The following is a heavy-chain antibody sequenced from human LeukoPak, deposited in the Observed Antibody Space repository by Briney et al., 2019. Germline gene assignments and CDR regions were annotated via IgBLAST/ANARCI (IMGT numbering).Heavy chain of an antibody. J-gene: IGHJ4*02. CDR1: GFTFSSNG. CDR2: ISSSGSTI. Sequence: GGSLRLSCAASGFTFSSNGMNWVRQAPGKGLEWVSYISSSGSTIYYADSVKGRFTISRDSAKNSLYLQMNSLRAEDTAVYYCARAYGSGSYYNAHFDYWGQGTLVTVSS. CDR3: ARAYGSGSYYNAHFDY. V-gene: IGHV3-48*04. D-gene: IGHD3-10*01.